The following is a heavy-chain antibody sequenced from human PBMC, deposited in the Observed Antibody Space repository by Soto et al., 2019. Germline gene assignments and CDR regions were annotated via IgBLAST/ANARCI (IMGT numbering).Heavy chain of an antibody. CDR1: GGTFSSYA. J-gene: IGHJ2*01. D-gene: IGHD2-21*02. V-gene: IGHV1-69*12. Sequence: QVQLVKSGAEVKKPGSSVKVSCKASGGTFSSYAISWVRQAPGQGLEWMGGIIPIFGTANYAQKFQGRVTITADESTSTAYMELSSLRSEDTAVYYCARSIVVVTASYWYFDLWGRGTLVTVSS. CDR2: IIPIFGTA. CDR3: ARSIVVVTASYWYFDL.